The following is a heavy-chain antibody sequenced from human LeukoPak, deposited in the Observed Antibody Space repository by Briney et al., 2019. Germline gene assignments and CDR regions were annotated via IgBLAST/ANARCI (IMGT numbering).Heavy chain of an antibody. CDR1: GYTSTSYG. D-gene: IGHD3-16*01. CDR2: ISAYNGNT. Sequence: ASVKVSCKASGYTSTSYGISWVRRAPGQGLEWMGWISAYNGNTNYAQKLQGRVTMTTDTSTSTAYMELRSLRSDDTAVYYCAIPLYGGAFDAFDIWGQGTMVTVSS. J-gene: IGHJ3*02. CDR3: AIPLYGGAFDAFDI. V-gene: IGHV1-18*01.